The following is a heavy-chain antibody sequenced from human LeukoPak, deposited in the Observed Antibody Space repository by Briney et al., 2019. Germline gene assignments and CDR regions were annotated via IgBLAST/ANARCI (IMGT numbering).Heavy chain of an antibody. J-gene: IGHJ4*02. V-gene: IGHV3-30*02. CDR1: GFTFSTYD. CDR2: IRYDGSDK. D-gene: IGHD3-10*01. Sequence: GGSLRLSCAASGFTFSTYDMHWVRQAPGKGLEWVSFIRYDGSDKLYADSVKGRFTVSRDNAKNSLYLQMNSLRAEDTAVYYCARVGAGDSWGQGTLVTVSS. CDR3: ARVGAGDS.